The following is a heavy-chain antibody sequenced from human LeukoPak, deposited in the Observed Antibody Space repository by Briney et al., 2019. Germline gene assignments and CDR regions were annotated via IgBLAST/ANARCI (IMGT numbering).Heavy chain of an antibody. CDR1: GFTFDEYG. Sequence: PGGSLRLSCAASGFTFDEYGMSWVRQAPGKGLEWVAGIHWNGGSTAYADSVKGRFTISRDNAKNSLYLQMNSLRAEDTAFYFCGRGLNIVLVPAAGIDYWGQGTLVSVSS. CDR3: GRGLNIVLVPAAGIDY. D-gene: IGHD2-2*01. V-gene: IGHV3-20*04. CDR2: IHWNGGST. J-gene: IGHJ4*02.